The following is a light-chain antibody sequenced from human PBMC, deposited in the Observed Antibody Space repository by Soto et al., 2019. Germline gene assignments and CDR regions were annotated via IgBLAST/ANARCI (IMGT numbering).Light chain of an antibody. CDR2: DAS. J-gene: IGKJ1*01. CDR1: QSISKW. V-gene: IGKV1-5*01. CDR3: QQYNGHSMYS. Sequence: DIQMTQSPSTLSASVGDTVTITCRASQSISKWVAWYQQKPGKAPKVLIWDASSLQRGVPSRFSGSGYGTEFTLTISILQPDDFATYYCQQYNGHSMYSFGQGTKVEIK.